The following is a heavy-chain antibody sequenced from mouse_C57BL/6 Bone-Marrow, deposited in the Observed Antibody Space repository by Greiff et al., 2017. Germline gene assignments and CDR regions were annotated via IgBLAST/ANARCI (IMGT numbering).Heavy chain of an antibody. CDR3: TTRSSCYGAMDY. CDR2: IDPENGDT. Sequence: VQLQQSGAELVRPGASVKLSCTASGFNIKDDYMHWVKQRPEQGLEWIGWIDPENGDTEYASKFQGKATITADTSSNTAYLQLSSLTSEDTAVYYCTTRSSCYGAMDYWGQGTSVTVSS. V-gene: IGHV14-4*01. CDR1: GFNIKDDY. D-gene: IGHD3-2*02. J-gene: IGHJ4*01.